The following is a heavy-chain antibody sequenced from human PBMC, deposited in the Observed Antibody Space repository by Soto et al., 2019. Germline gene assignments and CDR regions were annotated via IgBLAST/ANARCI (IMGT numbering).Heavy chain of an antibody. CDR1: GYNFNNYW. J-gene: IGHJ4*02. V-gene: IGHV5-10-1*01. D-gene: IGHD3-10*01. CDR3: FRGVHY. Sequence: GESLKISCKGSGYNFNNYWINWVRQMPGKGLEWMGRIDPYDSYTNYSPSFQGHVTISVDKSISTAYLQWSSLKASDTAMYYCFRGVHYWGQGTLVTVSS. CDR2: IDPYDSYT.